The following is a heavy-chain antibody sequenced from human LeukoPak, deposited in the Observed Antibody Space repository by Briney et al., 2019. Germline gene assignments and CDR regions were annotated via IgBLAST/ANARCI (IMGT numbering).Heavy chain of an antibody. V-gene: IGHV3-21*01. D-gene: IGHD3-10*01. J-gene: IGHJ1*01. Sequence: GGSLRLSCAASGFTFSSYSMNWVRQAPGKGLEWVSSISSSSSYIYHADSVKGRLTISRDNAKNSLYLQMNSLRVEDTAVYYCAKVAKYYYGSETYYFFEHWGQGTPVTASS. CDR1: GFTFSSYS. CDR2: ISSSSSYI. CDR3: AKVAKYYYGSETYYFFEH.